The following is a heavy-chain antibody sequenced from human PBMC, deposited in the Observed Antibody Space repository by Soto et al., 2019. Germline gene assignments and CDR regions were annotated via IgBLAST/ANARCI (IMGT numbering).Heavy chain of an antibody. CDR3: ATSPLGTVTTAYHFDD. CDR1: GVSINIGGYY. D-gene: IGHD4-17*01. Sequence: SETLSLTCTVSGVSINIGGYYWTWIRQHPGKGLEWIGYIYYSGSTYYSPSLRSRVSISADTSKNQFSLRLSSVTAADTAVYYCATSPLGTVTTAYHFDDWGQGTQVTVSS. CDR2: IYYSGST. V-gene: IGHV4-31*03. J-gene: IGHJ4*02.